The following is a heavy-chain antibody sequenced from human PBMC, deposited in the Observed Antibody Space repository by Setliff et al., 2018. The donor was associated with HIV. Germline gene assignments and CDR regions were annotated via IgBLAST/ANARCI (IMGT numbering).Heavy chain of an antibody. CDR3: ARLSGGMVPNY. Sequence: PSETLSLTCAVYGESFSDYYWSWIRQAPGKGLEWIGEVNHSGHTKYHPSLKSRVTISVDPSKNQILLRLSSVTAADTAVYYCARLSGGMVPNYWGQGTLVTVSS. CDR1: GESFSDYY. J-gene: IGHJ4*02. V-gene: IGHV4-34*01. CDR2: VNHSGHT. D-gene: IGHD3-10*01.